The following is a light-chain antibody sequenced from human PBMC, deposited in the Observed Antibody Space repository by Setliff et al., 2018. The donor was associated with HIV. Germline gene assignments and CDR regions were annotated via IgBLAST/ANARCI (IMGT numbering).Light chain of an antibody. J-gene: IGLJ1*01. V-gene: IGLV2-14*01. CDR3: SSYTSSFTRV. Sequence: QSVLTQPASVSGSPGQSITISCTGTTSDLGGSNYVSWYQQHPGKAPKLMIYEVSNRPSGVSNRFSGSKSGNTASLTISGLQAEDEADYYCSSYTSSFTRVFGTGTKVTVL. CDR2: EVS. CDR1: TSDLGGSNY.